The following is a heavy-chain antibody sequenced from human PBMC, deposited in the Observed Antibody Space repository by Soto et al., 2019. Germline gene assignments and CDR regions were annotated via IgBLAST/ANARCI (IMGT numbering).Heavy chain of an antibody. V-gene: IGHV3-33*03. CDR1: GFTVSNYG. CDR2: IWYDGNNK. Sequence: QAQLVESGGGVVQPGGSLRLSCAASGFTVSNYGMHWVRQAPGKGLEWVAVIWYDGNNKSYRDSVKGRFTISRDNSKNTVDLQMSSLRGEDTAVYYCAIGDAWTDEAFDIWGQGTMVTVSS. D-gene: IGHD5-12*01. J-gene: IGHJ3*02. CDR3: AIGDAWTDEAFDI.